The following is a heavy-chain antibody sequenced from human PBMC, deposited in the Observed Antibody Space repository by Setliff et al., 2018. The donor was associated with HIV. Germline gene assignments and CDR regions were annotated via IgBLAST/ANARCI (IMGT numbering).Heavy chain of an antibody. D-gene: IGHD1-26*01. CDR3: TTDKLYGIFDY. Sequence: GGSLRLSCAASGFTFRSHSMDWVRQAPGKGLEWISYISSGSDIIYYADSVKGRFTISRDNSKNTLFLQMNSLKTEDTAIYYCTTDKLYGIFDYWGQGTLVTVSS. CDR1: GFTFRSHS. CDR2: ISSGSDII. J-gene: IGHJ4*02. V-gene: IGHV3-48*01.